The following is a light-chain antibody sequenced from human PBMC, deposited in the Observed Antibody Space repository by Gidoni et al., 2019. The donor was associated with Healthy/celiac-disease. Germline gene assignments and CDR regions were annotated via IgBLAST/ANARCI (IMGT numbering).Light chain of an antibody. V-gene: IGKV3-11*01. CDR2: DAS. Sequence: EIVLTQSPATLSLSPGERATLSCSASQSVSSYLAWYQQKPGQAPRLLIYDASNRATGIPARFSGSGSGTDFTLPISSLEPEDFAVYYCQQRSNWPPLTFGGGTKVEIK. CDR3: QQRSNWPPLT. CDR1: QSVSSY. J-gene: IGKJ4*01.